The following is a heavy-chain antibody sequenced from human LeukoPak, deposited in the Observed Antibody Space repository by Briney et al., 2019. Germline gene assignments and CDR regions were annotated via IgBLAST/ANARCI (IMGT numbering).Heavy chain of an antibody. CDR1: GGSFSGYY. Sequence: PSETLSLTCAVYGGSFSGYYWSWIRQPPGKGLEWIGEINHSGSTNYNPSLKSRVTISVDTSKNQFSLKLSSVTAADTAVYYCARGRAYCGGDCYSPLFDYWGQGTLVTVSS. J-gene: IGHJ4*02. D-gene: IGHD2-21*02. V-gene: IGHV4-34*01. CDR3: ARGRAYCGGDCYSPLFDY. CDR2: INHSGST.